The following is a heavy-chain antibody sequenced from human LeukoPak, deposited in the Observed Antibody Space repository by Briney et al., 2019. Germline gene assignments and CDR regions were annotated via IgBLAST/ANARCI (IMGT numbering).Heavy chain of an antibody. CDR3: ARLNGGNSIPFDY. D-gene: IGHD4-23*01. J-gene: IGHJ4*02. CDR2: IYPGDSDT. CDR1: GYSFINYW. V-gene: IGHV5-51*01. Sequence: GESLKISCKGSGYSFINYWIGWVRQMPGRGLEWLGIIYPGDSDTKYSPSFQGQVTISADKSISTAYLQWSSLKASDTAMYCCARLNGGNSIPFDYWGQGTLVTVSS.